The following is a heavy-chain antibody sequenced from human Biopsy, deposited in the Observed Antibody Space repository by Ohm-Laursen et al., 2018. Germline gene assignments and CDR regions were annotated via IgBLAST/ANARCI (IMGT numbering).Heavy chain of an antibody. CDR3: ARDPLNGHKHFDY. CDR2: IKCKTGAT. V-gene: IGHV1-2*02. J-gene: IGHJ4*02. D-gene: IGHD2-8*01. CDR1: SYTFTDYN. Sequence: ASVKVSCKASSYTFTDYNIHWMRQAPGQGLEWLGYIKCKTGATNYAQKFQGTVTMTRDTSTSTAYLALGSLRSADTAIYYCARDPLNGHKHFDYWGQGSLVTVSS.